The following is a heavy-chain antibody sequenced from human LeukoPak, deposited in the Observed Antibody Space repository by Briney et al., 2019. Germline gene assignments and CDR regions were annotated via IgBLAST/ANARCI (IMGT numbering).Heavy chain of an antibody. J-gene: IGHJ4*02. CDR1: GGSISSSSYY. CDR3: ASQPYYDILTGYSHFDY. CDR2: LYYSGST. V-gene: IGHV4-39*01. D-gene: IGHD3-9*01. Sequence: KPSETLSLTCTVSGGSISSSSYYWGWIRQPPGKGLEWIGSLYYSGSTYYNPSLKSRVTMSVDTSKNQFSLKLSSVTAADTAVYYCASQPYYDILTGYSHFDYWAREPWSPSPQ.